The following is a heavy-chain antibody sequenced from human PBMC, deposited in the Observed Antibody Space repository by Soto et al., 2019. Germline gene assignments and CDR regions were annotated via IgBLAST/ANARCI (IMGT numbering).Heavy chain of an antibody. D-gene: IGHD3-16*02. J-gene: IGHJ6*02. Sequence: ASVKVSCRPSVGTFSSSGFGWLGLDPGAGIEWTGVIVPSLDTTNYAQKFQARVTITADEVTSTAYMELRSLRSEDTAVYYCARWPQPRYTADPYAVDVWGQGTRVTVSS. CDR2: IVPSLDTT. CDR3: ARWPQPRYTADPYAVDV. V-gene: IGHV1-69*13. CDR1: VGTFSSSG.